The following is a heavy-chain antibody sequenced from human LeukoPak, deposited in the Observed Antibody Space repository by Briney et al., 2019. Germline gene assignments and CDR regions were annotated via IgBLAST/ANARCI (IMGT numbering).Heavy chain of an antibody. D-gene: IGHD2-2*01. Sequence: SETLSLTCAVYGGSFSGYYWSWIRQPPGKGLEWIGEINHSGSTNYNPSLKSRVTISVDTSKNQFSLKLSSVTAADTAVYYCARLLVYCSSTSCYRNDYWGQGTLVTVSS. CDR3: ARLLVYCSSTSCYRNDY. CDR2: INHSGST. J-gene: IGHJ4*02. V-gene: IGHV4-34*01. CDR1: GGSFSGYY.